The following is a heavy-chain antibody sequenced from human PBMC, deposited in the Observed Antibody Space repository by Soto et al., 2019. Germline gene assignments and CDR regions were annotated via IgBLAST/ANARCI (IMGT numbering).Heavy chain of an antibody. J-gene: IGHJ4*02. Sequence: QITLKESGPTLVKPTQTLTLTCTFSGFSLSTSGVGVGWIRQPPGKALEWLALIYWNDDKRYSPSLKSRLTIPKDTSKNQVVLTVTNMDPVDTATYYCAHTLDPHYYDSSGYYYGPGGCYFDNWGQGTLVTVSS. D-gene: IGHD3-22*01. V-gene: IGHV2-5*01. CDR2: IYWNDDK. CDR3: AHTLDPHYYDSSGYYYGPGGCYFDN. CDR1: GFSLSTSGVG.